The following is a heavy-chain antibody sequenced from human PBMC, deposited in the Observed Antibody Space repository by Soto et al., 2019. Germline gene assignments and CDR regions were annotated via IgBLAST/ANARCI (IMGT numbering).Heavy chain of an antibody. CDR1: GTSIRSYY. J-gene: IGHJ6*02. CDR2: VYYSGST. V-gene: IGHV4-59*01. CDR3: ARDPYGMDV. Sequence: PSETLSLTCSVSGTSIRSYYWSWIRQPPGKGLEWIGCVYYSGSTNYNPSLKSRVTISVDTSKNQFSLKLSSVTAADTAVYYCARDPYGMDVWGQGTTVT.